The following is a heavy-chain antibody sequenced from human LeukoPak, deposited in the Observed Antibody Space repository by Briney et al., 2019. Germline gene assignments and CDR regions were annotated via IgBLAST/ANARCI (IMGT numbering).Heavy chain of an antibody. CDR2: ISESGGTI. J-gene: IGHJ4*02. V-gene: IGHV3-23*01. CDR1: GFTFSNYA. D-gene: IGHD5-24*01. CDR3: AREMTIITYSFDS. Sequence: GGSLRLSCAPSGFTFSNYAMSWVRQAPGKGLEWVSAISESGGTIHYADSVRGRFIISRDNSKNTLYLQMNSLRAEDTAVYYCAREMTIITYSFDSWGQGTLVTVSS.